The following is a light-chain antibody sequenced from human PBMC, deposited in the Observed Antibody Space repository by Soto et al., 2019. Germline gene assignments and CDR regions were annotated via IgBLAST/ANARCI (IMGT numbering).Light chain of an antibody. CDR2: GAS. V-gene: IGKV3-15*01. CDR1: QRVSSN. Sequence: EIVMTQSPATLSASPGERATLSCRASQRVSSNLAWYQQKPGQAPRLLIYGASTRATGIPARFSGSGSGTEFTLTISSLQSEDFAVYYCHQYNNWPPITFGQGTRLEIK. J-gene: IGKJ5*01. CDR3: HQYNNWPPIT.